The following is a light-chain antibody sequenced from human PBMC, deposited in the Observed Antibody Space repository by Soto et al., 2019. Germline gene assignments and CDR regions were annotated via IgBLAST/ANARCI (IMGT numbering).Light chain of an antibody. J-gene: IGKJ2*01. CDR1: QSVSSNY. Sequence: ESVLTQSPGTLSLSPGERATLSCRASQSVSSNYLAWYQQKSGQAPRLLIYGASNRAAGSPDRFSGSGSGTDFTLTISRLEPEDFAVYYCQQYGSSPYTFGQGTKLEIK. CDR2: GAS. V-gene: IGKV3-20*01. CDR3: QQYGSSPYT.